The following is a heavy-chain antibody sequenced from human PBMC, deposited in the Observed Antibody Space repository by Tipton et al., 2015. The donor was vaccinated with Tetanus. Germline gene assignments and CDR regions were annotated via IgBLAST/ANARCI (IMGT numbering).Heavy chain of an antibody. CDR3: ARLGQSNCGGDCYYDY. CDR1: GYSFTSYW. CDR2: IDPSDSYT. J-gene: IGHJ4*02. D-gene: IGHD2-21*02. Sequence: VQLVQSGAEVKRPGESLRISCKGSGYSFTSYWISWVRQMPGKGLEWMGRIDPSDSYTNYSPSFQGHVPISADKSISTAYLQWSSLKASDTAMYYCARLGQSNCGGDCYYDYWGQGTLVTVSS. V-gene: IGHV5-10-1*01.